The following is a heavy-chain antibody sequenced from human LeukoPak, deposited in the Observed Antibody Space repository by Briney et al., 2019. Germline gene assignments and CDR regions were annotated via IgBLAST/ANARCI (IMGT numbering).Heavy chain of an antibody. J-gene: IGHJ6*02. V-gene: IGHV4-31*03. Sequence: PSQTLSLTCTVSDGSISSSSYHWSWIRQHAGKGLEWIGYIYYSGSTYYNPSLKSRVSISVDTSKNQFSLKLSSVTTADTAVYYCAREVVVINTAGFHYYGMDVWGQGTTVTVSS. CDR1: DGSISSSSYH. CDR2: IYYSGST. CDR3: AREVVVINTAGFHYYGMDV. D-gene: IGHD3-22*01.